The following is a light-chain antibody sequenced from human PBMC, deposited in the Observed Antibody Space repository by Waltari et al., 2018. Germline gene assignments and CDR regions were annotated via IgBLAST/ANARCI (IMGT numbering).Light chain of an antibody. CDR1: QSISSY. CDR3: QQSYSTLIT. Sequence: DIQMTQSPSSLSASVGDRVTITCRASQSISSYLNWYQQKPGKAPKLLIYAASSLQSGVPSRVSGSGSGTEFTLTISSLQPEDFATYYCQQSYSTLITFGQGTRLEIK. V-gene: IGKV1-39*01. CDR2: AAS. J-gene: IGKJ5*01.